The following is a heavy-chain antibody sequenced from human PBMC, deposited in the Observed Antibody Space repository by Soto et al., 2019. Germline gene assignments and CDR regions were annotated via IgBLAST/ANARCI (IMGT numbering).Heavy chain of an antibody. Sequence: SETLSLTCAVSGYSISSGYYWGWIRQPPGKGLEWIGSIYHSGSTYYNPSLKSRVTISVDTSKNQFSLKLSSVTAADTAVYYCARMSSSSDDWFDPWGQGTLVTVSS. J-gene: IGHJ5*02. V-gene: IGHV4-38-2*01. CDR1: GYSISSGYY. CDR2: IYHSGST. D-gene: IGHD6-6*01. CDR3: ARMSSSSDDWFDP.